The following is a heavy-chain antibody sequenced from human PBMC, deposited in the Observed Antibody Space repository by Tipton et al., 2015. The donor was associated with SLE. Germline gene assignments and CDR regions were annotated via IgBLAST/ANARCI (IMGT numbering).Heavy chain of an antibody. CDR2: ISGSGGST. J-gene: IGHJ3*02. Sequence: GSLRLSCAASGFTFSSYAMSWVRQAPGKGLEWVSAISGSGGSTYYADSVKGRFTISRDNSKNTLYLQMNSLRAEDTAVYYCADGYKDIVVVPAAIDDAFDIWGQGTMVTVSS. CDR3: ADGYKDIVVVPAAIDDAFDI. CDR1: GFTFSSYA. V-gene: IGHV3-23*01. D-gene: IGHD2-2*01.